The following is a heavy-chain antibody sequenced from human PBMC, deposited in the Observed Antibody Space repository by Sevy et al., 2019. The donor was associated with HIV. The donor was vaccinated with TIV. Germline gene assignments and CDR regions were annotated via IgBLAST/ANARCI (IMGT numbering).Heavy chain of an antibody. D-gene: IGHD1-26*01. CDR3: ATEIEGDGTRGFFDH. Sequence: ASVKVSCKFSGYNLVELSMHWLRQVPGKGLEWMVGFDAEEGEIVFAQKFQGRVTMTDDTSTDTTHMELRNLRPDDTAVSCCATEIEGDGTRGFFDHWGQGTLVTVSS. J-gene: IGHJ4*02. CDR2: FDAEEGEI. CDR1: GYNLVELS. V-gene: IGHV1-24*01.